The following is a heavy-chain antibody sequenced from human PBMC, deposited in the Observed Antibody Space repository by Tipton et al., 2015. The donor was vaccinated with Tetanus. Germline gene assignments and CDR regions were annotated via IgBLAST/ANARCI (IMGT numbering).Heavy chain of an antibody. CDR3: AGITAQRTELYFDH. CDR2: GYYTGST. D-gene: IGHD6-13*01. CDR1: GGSISSDAHY. Sequence: LRLSCTVSGGSISSDAHYWSWIRQAPGKGLEWLGYGYYTGSTNHNPSLKSRVTISMDRSKNQISLQLTSVTAADTAVYFCAGITAQRTELYFDHWGQGTLVTVSS. J-gene: IGHJ4*02. V-gene: IGHV4-61*08.